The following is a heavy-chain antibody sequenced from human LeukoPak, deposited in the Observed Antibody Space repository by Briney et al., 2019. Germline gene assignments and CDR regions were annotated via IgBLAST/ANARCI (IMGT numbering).Heavy chain of an antibody. V-gene: IGHV4-59*12. J-gene: IGHJ1*01. CDR1: GGSISSYY. Sequence: PSETLSLTCTVSGGSISSYYWTWIRQPPGKGLEWIGYIYYSGSTNYNPSLKSRVTISVDTSKNQFSLKLTSVTAADTAVYYCARDNTMVRGVIADWGQGTLVTVSS. CDR3: ARDNTMVRGVIAD. D-gene: IGHD3-10*01. CDR2: IYYSGST.